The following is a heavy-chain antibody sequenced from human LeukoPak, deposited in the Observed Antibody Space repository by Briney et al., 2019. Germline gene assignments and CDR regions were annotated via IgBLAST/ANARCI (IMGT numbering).Heavy chain of an antibody. J-gene: IGHJ5*02. V-gene: IGHV3-7*01. CDR3: ARDQYSGSHRFDP. CDR2: IKQDGNEK. CDR1: GFTFSSYW. Sequence: GGSLRLSCAASGFTFSSYWMSWVRQAPGKGLEWVANIKQDGNEKYYVDSVKGRFTISRDNAKNSLYLQMNSLRAEDTAVYYCARDQYSGSHRFDPWGQGTLVTVSS. D-gene: IGHD1-26*01.